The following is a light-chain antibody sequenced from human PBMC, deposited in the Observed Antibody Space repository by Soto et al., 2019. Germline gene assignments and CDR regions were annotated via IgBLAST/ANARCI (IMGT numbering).Light chain of an antibody. CDR2: GVF. J-gene: IGKJ2*01. V-gene: IGKV3-20*01. CDR3: QHCDGSPRT. CDR1: QSVNNDY. Sequence: ETVLTQSPGTVSLSPGERATLSCRTSQSVNNDYLAWYQQKPGQAPRLLIYGVFNRATGIPGRFSGSGSGTDFTLTISGLEPEDSAVSYCQHCDGSPRTFGQGTKLEIK.